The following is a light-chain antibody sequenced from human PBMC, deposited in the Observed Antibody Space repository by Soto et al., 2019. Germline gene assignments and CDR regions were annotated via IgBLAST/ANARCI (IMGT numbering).Light chain of an antibody. CDR1: SGDVGSYNL. V-gene: IGLV2-14*02. Sequence: QSALTQPASVSGSPGQSITISCTGSSGDVGSYNLVSWYQQHPGKAPKLMIYEGSKRPSGVPDRFSGSKSGTSASLAISGLQSEDEADYYCAAWDDSLNGVVFGGGTKLTVL. CDR2: EGS. J-gene: IGLJ2*01. CDR3: AAWDDSLNGVV.